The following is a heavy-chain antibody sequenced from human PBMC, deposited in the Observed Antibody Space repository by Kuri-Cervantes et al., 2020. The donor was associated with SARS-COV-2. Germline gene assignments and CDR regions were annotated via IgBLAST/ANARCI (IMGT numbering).Heavy chain of an antibody. V-gene: IGHV3-48*03. CDR1: EFIFSSYE. J-gene: IGHJ6*02. CDR3: ARGVGVTARQNAMDV. Sequence: GGSLRLSCTASEFIFSSYEMNWVRQAPGKGLEWVSYLSSSSSTIYYSDSVKGRFTISRDNAKNSLYLQMNSLRDEDTAVYYCARGVGVTARQNAMDVWGQGTTVTVSS. CDR2: LSSSSSTI. D-gene: IGHD6-6*01.